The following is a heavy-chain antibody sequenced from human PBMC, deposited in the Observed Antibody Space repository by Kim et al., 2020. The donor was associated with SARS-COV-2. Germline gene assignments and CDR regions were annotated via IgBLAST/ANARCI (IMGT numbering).Heavy chain of an antibody. CDR3: AREPSAEST. CDR1: GFTVGIDW. Sequence: GGSLRLSCVASGFTVGIDWMTWVRQAPGKGTEWVANINTDGSQRNYVDSVRGRFSISIDFAKNSLFLQMNSLRVEDTAVYYCAREPSAESTWGQGTLVTVSS. V-gene: IGHV3-7*03. J-gene: IGHJ5*02. CDR2: INTDGSQR.